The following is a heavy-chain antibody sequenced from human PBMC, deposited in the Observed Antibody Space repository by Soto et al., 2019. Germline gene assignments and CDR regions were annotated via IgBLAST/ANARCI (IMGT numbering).Heavy chain of an antibody. J-gene: IGHJ5*02. D-gene: IGHD3-16*01. Sequence: QVQLQESGPGLVKPSETLSLSCTVSGGSISNYYWSWIRQPAGKGPEWIGRIYSSGSTNYNPSLRSRVTMSLDTSKNQFSLKLRSVTAADTAVYYCVRGVIWGSSWFDPWGQGTLVTVSS. CDR3: VRGVIWGSSWFDP. CDR2: IYSSGST. V-gene: IGHV4-4*07. CDR1: GGSISNYY.